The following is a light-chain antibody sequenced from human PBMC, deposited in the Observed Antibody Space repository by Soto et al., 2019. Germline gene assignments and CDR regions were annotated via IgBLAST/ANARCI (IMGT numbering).Light chain of an antibody. CDR1: QSITSY. J-gene: IGKJ2*01. Sequence: DIQMTQSPSSLSASVGDRVAITYRASQSITSYLNWYQHKPGRAPMLLIYAVSNLQRGVPSRFSGSGSGTDFTLTISGLQPEDLGTYYCQQSYNTPYTFGQGTKLLIK. V-gene: IGKV1-39*01. CDR3: QQSYNTPYT. CDR2: AVS.